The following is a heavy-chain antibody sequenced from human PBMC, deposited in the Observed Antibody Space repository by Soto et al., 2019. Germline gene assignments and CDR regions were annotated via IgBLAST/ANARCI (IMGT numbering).Heavy chain of an antibody. CDR3: AKDFFAAIFGVAPDY. D-gene: IGHD3-3*01. Sequence: GGSLRLSCAASGFTFDNYAMHWVRQAPGKGLEWVSGISWNGGNIDYADSVKGRFTISRDNAKNSLYLQMNSLTAEDTALYYCAKDFFAAIFGVAPDYWGQGTLVTVSS. V-gene: IGHV3-9*01. CDR2: ISWNGGNI. J-gene: IGHJ4*02. CDR1: GFTFDNYA.